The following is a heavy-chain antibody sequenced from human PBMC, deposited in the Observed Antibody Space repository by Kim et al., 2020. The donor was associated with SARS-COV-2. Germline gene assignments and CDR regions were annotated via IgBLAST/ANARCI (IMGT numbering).Heavy chain of an antibody. D-gene: IGHD2-21*02. CDR2: IYYSGST. J-gene: IGHJ6*01. Sequence: SETLSLTCTVSGGSISSSSYYWGWIRQPPGKGLEWIGSIYYSGSTYYNPSLKSRVTISVDTSKNQFSLKLSSVTAADTAVYYCARDVPCGGDCYSDYYYG. CDR3: ARDVPCGGDCYSDYYYG. CDR1: GGSISSSSYY. V-gene: IGHV4-39*07.